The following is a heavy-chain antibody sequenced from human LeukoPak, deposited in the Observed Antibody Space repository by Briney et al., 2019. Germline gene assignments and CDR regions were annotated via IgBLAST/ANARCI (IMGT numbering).Heavy chain of an antibody. CDR2: LYPGDSDT. J-gene: IGHJ4*02. V-gene: IGHV5-51*01. D-gene: IGHD3-22*01. CDR1: GYSFTSYW. Sequence: GESLKIFCCSSGYSFTSYWIGWVRQMPGKGLEWMVILYPGDSDTRYSPSFQGQVNISADKSISTACLQWSSLKASDTAMYYCARHGDYYDISGIDYWGEGALVTVSS. CDR3: ARHGDYYDISGIDY.